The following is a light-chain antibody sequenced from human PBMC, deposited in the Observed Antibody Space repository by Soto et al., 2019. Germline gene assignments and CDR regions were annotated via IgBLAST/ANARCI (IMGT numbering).Light chain of an antibody. CDR1: QDIGTY. J-gene: IGKJ1*01. Sequence: AIRMTQSPSSFSASTGDRVSITCRATQDIGTYLAWYQQIPGKAPKLLIYDASTLQTGVPSRFSGSGSGTDFTLTISYLQSEDFATYYCQQFYNYPRTFGQGTKVDIK. CDR3: QQFYNYPRT. CDR2: DAS. V-gene: IGKV1-8*01.